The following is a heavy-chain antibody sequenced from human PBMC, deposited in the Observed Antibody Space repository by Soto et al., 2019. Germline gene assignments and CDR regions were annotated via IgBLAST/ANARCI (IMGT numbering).Heavy chain of an antibody. CDR1: GFTFSNAW. CDR2: IKSKTDGGTT. D-gene: IGHD2-8*01. Sequence: EVQLVESGGGLVKPGGSLRLSCAASGFTFSNAWMSWVRQAPGKGLEWVGRIKSKTDGGTTDYAAPVKGRFTISRDDSKNTLYLQMNSLKTEDTAVYYCTFRYCTHGDCFDYWGQGTLVTVSS. V-gene: IGHV3-15*01. J-gene: IGHJ4*02. CDR3: TFRYCTHGDCFDY.